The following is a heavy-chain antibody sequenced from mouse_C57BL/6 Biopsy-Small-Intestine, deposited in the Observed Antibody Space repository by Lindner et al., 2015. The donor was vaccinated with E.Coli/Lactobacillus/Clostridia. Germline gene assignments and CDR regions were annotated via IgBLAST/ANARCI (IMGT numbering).Heavy chain of an antibody. J-gene: IGHJ1*01. D-gene: IGHD4-1*01. CDR2: IYPGDGDT. CDR1: GYAFSSSW. V-gene: IGHV1-82*01. Sequence: VQLQESGPELVKPGASVKISCKAFGYAFSSSWMNWVKQRPGKGLEWIGRIYPGDGDTNYNGKFKGKATLTADKSSSTAYMQLSSLTSEDSAVYFCASWDWYFDVWGAGTTVTVSS. CDR3: ASWDWYFDV.